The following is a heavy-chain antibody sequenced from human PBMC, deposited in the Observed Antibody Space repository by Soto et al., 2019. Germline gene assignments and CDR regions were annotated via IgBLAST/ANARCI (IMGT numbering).Heavy chain of an antibody. J-gene: IGHJ3*02. Sequence: GGSLRLSCAASGFTFSSYWMSWVRQAPGKGLEWVANIKHDGREKYYADSVEGRFTIYRDNAKNSRYLQMNSLRAEDTAVYYFARDPYAGTTERNDAFDIWGQGTMVTVSS. CDR3: ARDPYAGTTERNDAFDI. D-gene: IGHD4-17*01. CDR2: IKHDGREK. CDR1: GFTFSSYW. V-gene: IGHV3-7*01.